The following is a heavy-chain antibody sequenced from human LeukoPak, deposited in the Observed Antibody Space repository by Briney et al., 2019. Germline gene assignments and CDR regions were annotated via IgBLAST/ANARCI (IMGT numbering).Heavy chain of an antibody. J-gene: IGHJ4*02. CDR2: ISGTSNYI. CDR3: ASSGPIAVAFFDY. CDR1: GFTFSSYS. D-gene: IGHD6-19*01. V-gene: IGHV3-21*01. Sequence: GGSLRLSCAASGFTFSSYSMRWVRQAPGKGLEWVSSISGTSNYIYYGDSVKGRFTISRDDAKNSQYLQMNSLRAEDTAVYYCASSGPIAVAFFDYWGQGILVTVSS.